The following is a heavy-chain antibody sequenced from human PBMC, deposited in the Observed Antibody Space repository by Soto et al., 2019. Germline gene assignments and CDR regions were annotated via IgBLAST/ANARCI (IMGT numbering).Heavy chain of an antibody. CDR1: GYTFTGYY. CDR2: INPNSGGT. D-gene: IGHD4-4*01. Sequence: ASVKVSCKASGYTFTGYYMHWVRQAPGQGLEWMGWINPNSGGTNYAQKFQGWVTMTRDTSISTAYMELSRLRSDDTAVYYCARGISTVWYYFDYWGQGTLVTVSS. V-gene: IGHV1-2*04. J-gene: IGHJ4*02. CDR3: ARGISTVWYYFDY.